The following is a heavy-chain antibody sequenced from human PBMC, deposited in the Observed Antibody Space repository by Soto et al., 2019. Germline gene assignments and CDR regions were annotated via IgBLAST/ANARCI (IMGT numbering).Heavy chain of an antibody. Sequence: GGSLRLSCAASGFTFSSYAMSWVRQAPGKGLEWISGISGSGDSTYYADSVKGRFTISRDNSKNTLYLQMNNLRAEDTAVYYCETGYSYAPFDPWGQGTLVTVSS. CDR3: ETGYSYAPFDP. D-gene: IGHD5-18*01. V-gene: IGHV3-23*01. CDR2: ISGSGDST. J-gene: IGHJ5*02. CDR1: GFTFSSYA.